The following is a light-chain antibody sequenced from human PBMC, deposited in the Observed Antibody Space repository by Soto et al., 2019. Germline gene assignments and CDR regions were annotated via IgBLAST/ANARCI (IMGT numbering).Light chain of an antibody. V-gene: IGKV1-33*01. J-gene: IGKJ5*01. CDR3: QQYDNLPIT. CDR2: DAS. Sequence: DIQMTQSPSSLSASVVDRVTITFQASQEISNYLNWYQQKPGKAPKLLIYDASNLETGVPSRFSGSGSWTDFTFTISSLQPEDIATYYCQQYDNLPITFGQGTRLEI. CDR1: QEISNY.